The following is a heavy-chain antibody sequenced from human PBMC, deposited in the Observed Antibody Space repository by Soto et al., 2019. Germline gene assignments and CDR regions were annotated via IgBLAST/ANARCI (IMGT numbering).Heavy chain of an antibody. CDR2: TNPYNGDT. CDR3: ARQRDRYDRSLDY. Sequence: ASVKVSFKSSGYTFHIYDITWLRQAPGQGLEWVGWTNPYNGDTKYAQRLQGRLTMTTDTSTTTAYMELKSLRSDDTAVYYCARQRDRYDRSLDYWGQGTLVTVSS. V-gene: IGHV1-18*04. CDR1: GYTFHIYD. J-gene: IGHJ4*02. D-gene: IGHD1-1*01.